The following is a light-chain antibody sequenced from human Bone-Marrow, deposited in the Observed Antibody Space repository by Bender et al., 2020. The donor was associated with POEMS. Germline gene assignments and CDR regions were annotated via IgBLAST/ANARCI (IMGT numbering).Light chain of an antibody. J-gene: IGLJ3*02. CDR2: TNN. V-gene: IGLV1-44*01. CDR3: VAWDASLNGWV. Sequence: SVLPQPPSVSGPPGQRVTIPCFGSGSNIGGYPVTWYQQLPGTAPRLRIYTNNERPSGVPDRFSGSKSGTSASLAITGLQSDDEAIYFCVAWDASLNGWVFGGGTKLTVL. CDR1: GSNIGGYP.